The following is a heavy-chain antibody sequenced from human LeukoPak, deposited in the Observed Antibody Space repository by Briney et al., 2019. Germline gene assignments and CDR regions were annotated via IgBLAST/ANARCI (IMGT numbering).Heavy chain of an antibody. Sequence: PGGSQLLSCAVSGVTFISHAMHWVRQAPGKGLGWVAVIYSGGSTYYADSVKGRFTISRDNSKNTLYLQMNSLRAEDTAVYSCARVVFGYGSGSYSDYWGQGTLVTVSS. J-gene: IGHJ4*02. CDR2: IYSGGST. D-gene: IGHD3-10*01. CDR1: GVTFISHA. CDR3: ARVVFGYGSGSYSDY. V-gene: IGHV3-66*01.